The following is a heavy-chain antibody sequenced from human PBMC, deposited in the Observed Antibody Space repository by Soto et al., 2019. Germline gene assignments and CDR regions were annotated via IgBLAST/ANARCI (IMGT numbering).Heavy chain of an antibody. CDR2: IYPGDSDT. CDR1: GYSFTSYW. Sequence: GESLKISCKGSGYSFTSYWIGWVRQMPGKGLEWMGIIYPGDSDTRYSPSFQGQVTISADKSISTAYLQWSSLKASDTAMYYCARRRIQLWLPDAFDIWGQGTMVTVSS. J-gene: IGHJ3*02. V-gene: IGHV5-51*01. CDR3: ARRRIQLWLPDAFDI. D-gene: IGHD5-18*01.